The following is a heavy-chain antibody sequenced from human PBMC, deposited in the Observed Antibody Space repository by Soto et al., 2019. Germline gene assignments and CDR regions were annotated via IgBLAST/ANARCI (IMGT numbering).Heavy chain of an antibody. J-gene: IGHJ6*02. Sequence: ASVKVSCKASGYTFTSYGISWVRQAPGQGLEWMGWISAYNGNTNYAQKLQGRVTITRDTSASTAYMELSSLRSEDTAVYYCASDPNRYGLYGMDGWGQGNTVTFSS. D-gene: IGHD5-18*01. CDR2: ISAYNGNT. V-gene: IGHV1-18*01. CDR1: GYTFTSYG. CDR3: ASDPNRYGLYGMDG.